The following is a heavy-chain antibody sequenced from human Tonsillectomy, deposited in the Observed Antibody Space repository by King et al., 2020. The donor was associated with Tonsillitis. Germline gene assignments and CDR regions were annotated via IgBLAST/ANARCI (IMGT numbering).Heavy chain of an antibody. J-gene: IGHJ1*01. V-gene: IGHV3-9*01. D-gene: IGHD4-17*01. CDR3: AKWGAPYYGDPGEYFQH. CDR1: GFTFDDYA. CDR2: ISWNSGII. Sequence: VQLVESGGGLVQPGRSLRLSCAASGFTFDDYAMHWVRQAPGKGLEWVSGISWNSGIIGYADSVKGRFTISRDNAKNSLYLQMNSLRAEDTALYYCAKWGAPYYGDPGEYFQHWGQGTLVTVSS.